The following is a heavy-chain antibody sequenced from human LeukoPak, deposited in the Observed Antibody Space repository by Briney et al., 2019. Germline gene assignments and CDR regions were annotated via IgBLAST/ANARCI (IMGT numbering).Heavy chain of an antibody. D-gene: IGHD2-15*01. CDR3: AKVRLGYCSGGSCSRGGTPMDV. Sequence: ASVKVSCKASGYTFTGYYMHWVRQAPGQGLEWMGWIDPNSGGTNYAQKFQGRVTMTRDTSISTAYMVLNRLRSDDTAVYYCAKVRLGYCSGGSCSRGGTPMDVWGKGTTVTISS. V-gene: IGHV1-2*02. CDR1: GYTFTGYY. CDR2: IDPNSGGT. J-gene: IGHJ6*03.